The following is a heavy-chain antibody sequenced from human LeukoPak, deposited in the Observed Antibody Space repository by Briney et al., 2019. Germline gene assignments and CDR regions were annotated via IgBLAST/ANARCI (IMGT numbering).Heavy chain of an antibody. Sequence: SETLSLTCTVSGVSISSGGYYWSWIRQHPGKGLEWIGYIYYSGSTYYNPSLKSRVTISVDTSKNQFSLKLSSVTAADTAVYYCARTDRTNNGPREWGQGTLVTVSS. CDR3: ARTDRTNNGPRE. CDR2: IYYSGST. J-gene: IGHJ4*02. CDR1: GVSISSGGYY. V-gene: IGHV4-31*03. D-gene: IGHD1/OR15-1a*01.